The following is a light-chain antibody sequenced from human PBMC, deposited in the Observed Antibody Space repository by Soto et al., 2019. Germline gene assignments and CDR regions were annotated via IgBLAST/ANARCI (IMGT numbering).Light chain of an antibody. CDR1: QSVHSY. J-gene: IGKJ1*01. Sequence: EIVLTQSPATLSLSPGERSTRSCRASQSVHSYLAWYQQKPRQAPPLLLYDASTRATGIPARFSGRGSGTDFTLTTSSLQPEDFAAYYCQQRSNWPPWTFGQGTTVDIK. V-gene: IGKV3-11*01. CDR3: QQRSNWPPWT. CDR2: DAS.